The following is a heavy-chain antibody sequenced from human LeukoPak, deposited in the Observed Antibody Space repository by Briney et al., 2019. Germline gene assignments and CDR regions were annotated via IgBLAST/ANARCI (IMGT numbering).Heavy chain of an antibody. J-gene: IGHJ4*02. V-gene: IGHV1-18*01. CDR3: ARVRSYCSSTSCYSFDY. D-gene: IGHD2-2*01. CDR1: GYTFTSYG. Sequence: ASVKVSCKASGYTFTSYGISWVRQAPGQGLEWMGWISAYNGNTNYAQKLQGRVTMTTDTSTSTAYMELRSLRSDDTAVYYCARVRSYCSSTSCYSFDYWGQGTLVTVSS. CDR2: ISAYNGNT.